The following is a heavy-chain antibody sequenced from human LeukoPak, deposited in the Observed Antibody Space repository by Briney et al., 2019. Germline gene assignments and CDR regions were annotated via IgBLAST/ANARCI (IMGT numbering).Heavy chain of an antibody. CDR1: GFTFDDYA. Sequence: GSLRLSCAASGFTFDDYAMHWVRQAPGKGLEWVSLISWDGGSTYYADSVKGRFTISRDNSKNSLYLQMNSRRAEDTALYYCAKDYHCSSTSCYNAYYYYYMDVWGKGTTVTVSS. CDR3: AKDYHCSSTSCYNAYYYYYMDV. CDR2: ISWDGGST. V-gene: IGHV3-43D*03. J-gene: IGHJ6*03. D-gene: IGHD2-2*01.